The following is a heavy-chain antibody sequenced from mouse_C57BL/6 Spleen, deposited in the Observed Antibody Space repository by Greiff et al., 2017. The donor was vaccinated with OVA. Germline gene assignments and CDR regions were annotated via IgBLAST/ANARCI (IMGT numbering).Heavy chain of an antibody. V-gene: IGHV14-3*01. Sequence: VQLQQSVAELVRPGASVKLSCTASGFNIKNTYMPWVKQRPEQGLEWIGRIDPANGNTKYAPKFQGKATITADTSSNTAYLQLSSLTSEDTAIYYCATGTGAFDYWGQGTTLTVSS. CDR2: IDPANGNT. J-gene: IGHJ2*01. CDR3: ATGTGAFDY. D-gene: IGHD4-1*01. CDR1: GFNIKNTY.